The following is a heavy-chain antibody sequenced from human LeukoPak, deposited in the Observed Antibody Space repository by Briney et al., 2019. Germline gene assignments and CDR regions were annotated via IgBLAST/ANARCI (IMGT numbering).Heavy chain of an antibody. Sequence: PSETLSLACAVSVGSISSGGYFWSWIRQHPGKGLEWIGHIYYSGSTYYNPSLKSRVTISVDTSKNQFSLELSAVTAADTAVYYCARDGLWGQGTLVTVSS. V-gene: IGHV4-31*11. CDR2: IYYSGST. CDR1: VGSISSGGYF. J-gene: IGHJ4*02. CDR3: ARDGL.